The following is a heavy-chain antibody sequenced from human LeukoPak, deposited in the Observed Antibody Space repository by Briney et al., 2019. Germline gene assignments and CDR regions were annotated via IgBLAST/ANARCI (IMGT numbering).Heavy chain of an antibody. Sequence: ASVKVSCKVSGYSLTELSMHWVRQAPGKGLKWMGGFYPEDGERKYAQKFQGRGSMTEDTSTVTAHMELSSLRSEDTAVYYCAADGGELLTFWGQGTSVTVSS. CDR3: AADGGELLTF. D-gene: IGHD1-26*01. V-gene: IGHV1-24*01. CDR2: FYPEDGER. J-gene: IGHJ4*02. CDR1: GYSLTELS.